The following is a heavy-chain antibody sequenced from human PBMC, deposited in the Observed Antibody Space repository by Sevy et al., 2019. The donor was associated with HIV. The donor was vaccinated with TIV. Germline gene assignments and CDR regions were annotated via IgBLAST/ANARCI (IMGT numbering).Heavy chain of an antibody. V-gene: IGHV1-24*01. CDR3: ATTKDYYDSSAYPVDY. Sequence: ASVKVSCKVSGYTLTAFAMHWERQAPGRGLEWMGTFDPEDAERIYAQKFQGRVSMTEDTSADTAYMELSSLRSEDTAIYYCATTKDYYDSSAYPVDYWGQGTLVTVSS. D-gene: IGHD3-22*01. CDR1: GYTLTAFA. CDR2: FDPEDAER. J-gene: IGHJ4*02.